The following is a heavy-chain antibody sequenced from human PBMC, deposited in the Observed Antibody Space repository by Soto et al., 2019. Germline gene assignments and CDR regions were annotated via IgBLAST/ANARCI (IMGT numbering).Heavy chain of an antibody. V-gene: IGHV3-66*02. Sequence: GGSLRLSYAASGFTVSSNYMSWVRQAPGKGLEWVSVIYSGGSTYYADSVKGRFTISRDNSKNTLYLQMNSLRAEDTAVYYCARDLGSVATRPNDYYYYYMDVWGKGTTVTVSS. D-gene: IGHD5-12*01. CDR3: ARDLGSVATRPNDYYYYYMDV. CDR1: GFTVSSNY. CDR2: IYSGGST. J-gene: IGHJ6*03.